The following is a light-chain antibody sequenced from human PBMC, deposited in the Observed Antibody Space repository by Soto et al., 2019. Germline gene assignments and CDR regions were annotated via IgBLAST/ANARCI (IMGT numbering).Light chain of an antibody. CDR1: QSVLYSSNNKNY. V-gene: IGKV4-1*01. Sequence: DIVMTQSPDSLAVSLGERATINCKSSQSVLYSSNNKNYLAWYQQKPGQPPKLLIYWASTRESGVPDRFSGSGSGTDFTLTISSLQAEDVAVYCCQQYYSTRFTFGPGTKVDIK. J-gene: IGKJ3*01. CDR2: WAS. CDR3: QQYYSTRFT.